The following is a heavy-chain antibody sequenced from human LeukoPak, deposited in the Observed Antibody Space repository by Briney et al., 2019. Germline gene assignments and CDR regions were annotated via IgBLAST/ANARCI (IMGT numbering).Heavy chain of an antibody. CDR3: ARHVATTGWLTWFDP. J-gene: IGHJ5*02. Sequence: SETLSLTCTVSGDSITNYYWSWIRQPPGKGLEWIGYIYSSGRTNYDPSLKSRLTISLDTSRNEFSMRLSSVTAADTAVYYCARHVATTGWLTWFDPWGQGTLVTVSS. CDR1: GDSITNYY. V-gene: IGHV4-4*09. D-gene: IGHD6-19*01. CDR2: IYSSGRT.